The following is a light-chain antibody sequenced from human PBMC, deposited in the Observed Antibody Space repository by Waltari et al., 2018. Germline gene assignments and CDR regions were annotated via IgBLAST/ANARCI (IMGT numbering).Light chain of an antibody. V-gene: IGKV3-20*01. CDR3: QHYKNLPVS. CDR2: HTS. CDR1: QSVNIY. J-gene: IGKJ1*01. Sequence: IXLTQSPGTLSLXPGXXXXLSCRASQSVNIYLAWYQQNPGQAPRLLIYHTSTRAAGIPDRFRGSGSGTDFSLTISGLEPEDFAVYYCQHYKNLPVSFGQGTKVEIK.